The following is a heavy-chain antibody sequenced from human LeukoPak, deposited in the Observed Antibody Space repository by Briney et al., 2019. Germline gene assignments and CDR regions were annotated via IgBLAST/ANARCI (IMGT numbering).Heavy chain of an antibody. V-gene: IGHV3-20*04. CDR3: ARDRLGPSFSVSHFDL. CDR2: INYNGAIT. J-gene: IGHJ4*02. D-gene: IGHD3-3*02. CDR1: GFTFVDYG. Sequence: GGSLRLSCATSGFTFVDYGLSWVRRAPGEGLEWLCAINYNGAITDYADSVKGRFTISRDNAKNSLYLRMDSLRAEDTALYYCARDRLGPSFSVSHFDLWGQGTLVTVSS.